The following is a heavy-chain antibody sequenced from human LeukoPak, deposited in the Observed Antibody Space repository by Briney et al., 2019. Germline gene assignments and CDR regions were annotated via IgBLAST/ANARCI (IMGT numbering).Heavy chain of an antibody. J-gene: IGHJ4*02. CDR2: ISGSGGST. D-gene: IGHD4-11*01. V-gene: IGHV3-23*01. CDR3: SRHATSRYYSATHD. Sequence: GGSLRLSCAASGFTFSTSAMSWVRQAPGKGLEWVSGISGSGGSTYYAESVKGRFTISRDNSKNTLFAQLDYLRVDDTAVYYCSRHATSRYYSATHDWGQGTLVLVSS. CDR1: GFTFSTSA.